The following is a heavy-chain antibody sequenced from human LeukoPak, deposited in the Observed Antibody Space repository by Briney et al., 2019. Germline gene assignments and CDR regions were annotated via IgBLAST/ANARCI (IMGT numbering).Heavy chain of an antibody. CDR2: IIPIFGIA. CDR3: ARDPQPYSYGSYYFDY. D-gene: IGHD5-18*01. Sequence: SVKASCKASGGTFSSHAISWVRQAPGQGLEWMGRIIPIFGIANYAQKFQGRVTITADKSTSTAYMELSSLRSEDTAVYYCARDPQPYSYGSYYFDYWGQGTLVTVSS. V-gene: IGHV1-69*04. J-gene: IGHJ4*02. CDR1: GGTFSSHA.